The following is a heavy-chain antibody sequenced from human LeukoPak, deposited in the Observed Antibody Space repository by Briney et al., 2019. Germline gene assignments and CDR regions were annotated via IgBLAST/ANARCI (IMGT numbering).Heavy chain of an antibody. J-gene: IGHJ3*02. CDR1: GFTFSSYE. V-gene: IGHV3-48*03. CDR3: ARFYPYSYDRSGYRKDVFDI. CDR2: ISSSGSTI. Sequence: GGSLRLSCAASGFTFSSYEMNWVRQAPGKGLEWVSYISSSGSTIYYADSVKGRFTISRDNAKNSLYLQMNSLRAEDTAVYYVARFYPYSYDRSGYRKDVFDIWAKGQWLPSLQ. D-gene: IGHD3-22*01.